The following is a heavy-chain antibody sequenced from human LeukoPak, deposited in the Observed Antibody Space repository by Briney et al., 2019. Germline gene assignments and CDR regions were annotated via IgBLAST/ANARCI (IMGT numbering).Heavy chain of an antibody. CDR3: ARHDSSSGYYGY. CDR1: GGSISSSSYY. D-gene: IGHD3-22*01. Sequence: PSETLSLTCTVSGGSISSSSYYWGWIRQPPGKGLEWIGSIYYSGSTYYNPSLKSRVTISVDTSKNQFSLKLSSVTAADTAVYYCARHDSSSGYYGYWGQGTLVTVSS. CDR2: IYYSGST. J-gene: IGHJ4*02. V-gene: IGHV4-39*01.